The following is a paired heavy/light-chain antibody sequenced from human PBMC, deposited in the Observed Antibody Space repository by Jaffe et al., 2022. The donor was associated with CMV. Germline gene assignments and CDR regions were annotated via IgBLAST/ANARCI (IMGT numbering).Heavy chain of an antibody. CDR3: ATQQGGGRGGGYNWFDP. CDR2: INPNSGGT. CDR1: GYTFTGDY. D-gene: IGHD2-15*01. V-gene: IGHV1-2*02. Sequence: QVHLVQSGAEVKRPGASVKVSCKASGYTFTGDYLHWVRQAPGQGFEWLGWINPNSGGTNYAQKFQGRVTMTRDTAISTVYMDLSSLTSDDTAVYYCATQQGGGRGGGYNWFDPWGQGTLVTVSS. J-gene: IGHJ5*02.
Light chain of an antibody. CDR1: QTISRY. V-gene: IGKV1-39*01. CDR3: QQSYTTPT. Sequence: DIQMTQSPSSLSASVGGSVTITCRASQTISRYVNWYQQKPGKAPQLLISAASSLQSGVPSRFSGSGSGTDFTLTISNLQPEDFATFYCQQSYTTPTFGGGTKVEI. J-gene: IGKJ4*01. CDR2: AAS.